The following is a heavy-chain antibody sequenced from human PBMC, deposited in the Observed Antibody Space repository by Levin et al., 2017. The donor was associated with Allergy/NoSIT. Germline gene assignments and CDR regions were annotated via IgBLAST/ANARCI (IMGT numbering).Heavy chain of an antibody. J-gene: IGHJ6*03. CDR1: GFTFSSYA. Sequence: PGGSLRLSCAASGFTFSSYAMHWVRQAPGKGLEWVAVISYDGSNKYYADSVKGRFTISRDNSKNTLYLQMNSLRAEDTAVYYCQGGGFYAYGSGSYYIADEYYYYYMDVWGKGTTVTVSS. CDR2: ISYDGSNK. V-gene: IGHV3-30-3*01. CDR3: QGGGFYAYGSGSYYIADEYYYYYMDV. D-gene: IGHD3-10*01.